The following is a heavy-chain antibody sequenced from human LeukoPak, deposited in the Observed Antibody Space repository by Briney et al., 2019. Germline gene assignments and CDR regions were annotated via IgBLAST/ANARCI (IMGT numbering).Heavy chain of an antibody. Sequence: PGGSLRLSCAASGFTFSDYYMSWIRQAPGKGLEWDSYISSSGSTIYYADSVKGRFTISRDNAKNSLYLQMNSLRAEDTAVYYCARVGVYCSSTSCYHAFDIWGQGTMVTVSS. D-gene: IGHD2-2*01. J-gene: IGHJ3*02. CDR2: ISSSGSTI. V-gene: IGHV3-11*04. CDR1: GFTFSDYY. CDR3: ARVGVYCSSTSCYHAFDI.